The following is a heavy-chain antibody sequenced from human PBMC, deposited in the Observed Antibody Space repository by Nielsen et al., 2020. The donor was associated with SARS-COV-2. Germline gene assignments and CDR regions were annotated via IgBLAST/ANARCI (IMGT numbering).Heavy chain of an antibody. V-gene: IGHV4-31*03. Sequence: SETLSLTCTVSGGSISSGGYYWSWIRQHPGKGLEWIGYIYYSGSTYYNPSLKSRVTISVDTSKNQFSLKLSSVTAADTAVYYCARDTVRGVIRGYGMDVWGQGTTVTVSS. CDR3: ARDTVRGVIRGYGMDV. CDR1: GGSISSGGYY. D-gene: IGHD3-10*01. CDR2: IYYSGST. J-gene: IGHJ6*02.